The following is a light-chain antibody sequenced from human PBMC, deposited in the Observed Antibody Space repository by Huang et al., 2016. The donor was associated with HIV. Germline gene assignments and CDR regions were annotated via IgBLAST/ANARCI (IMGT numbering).Light chain of an antibody. CDR3: QQYYTNYYT. Sequence: DIVMTQSPDSLTVSLGERATINCKSSQDLLFNTTNKNYLAWYQQRPGQPPKLLIYWASTWGSGVPDRFSGSGSGTDFTLTINTLQTEDVAVYYCQQYYTNYYTFGQGTKLEIQ. J-gene: IGKJ2*01. CDR1: QDLLFNTTNKNY. CDR2: WAS. V-gene: IGKV4-1*01.